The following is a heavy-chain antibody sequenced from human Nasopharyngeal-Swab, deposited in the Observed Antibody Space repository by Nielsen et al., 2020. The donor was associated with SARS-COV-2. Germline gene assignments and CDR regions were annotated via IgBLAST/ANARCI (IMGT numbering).Heavy chain of an antibody. Sequence: ESLKISCTVSGGSISSSSYYWGWIRQPPGKGLEWIGSIYYSGSTYYNPSLKSRVTISVDTSKNQFSLKLSSVTAADTAVYYCARLDVGATTWYYYYYMDVWGKGTTVTVSS. CDR3: ARLDVGATTWYYYYYMDV. J-gene: IGHJ6*03. CDR1: GGSISSSSYY. V-gene: IGHV4-39*01. CDR2: IYYSGST. D-gene: IGHD1-26*01.